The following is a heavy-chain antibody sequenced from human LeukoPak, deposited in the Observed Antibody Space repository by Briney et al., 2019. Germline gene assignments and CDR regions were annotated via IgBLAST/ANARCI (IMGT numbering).Heavy chain of an antibody. D-gene: IGHD4-11*01. CDR3: ARTVFYYYYMDV. CDR1: GFSFDEYD. Sequence: GGSLRLSYVGSGFSFDEYDMSWVRQAPGKGLEWVCGINWNGGSTGYTDSVKGRFTISRDNAKNSLYLQMSSLRAEDTALYYCARTVFYYYYMDVWGKGTTVTVSS. CDR2: INWNGGST. J-gene: IGHJ6*03. V-gene: IGHV3-20*03.